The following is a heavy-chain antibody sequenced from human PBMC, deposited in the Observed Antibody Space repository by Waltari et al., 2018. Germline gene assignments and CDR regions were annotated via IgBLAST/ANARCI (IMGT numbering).Heavy chain of an antibody. D-gene: IGHD1-26*01. V-gene: IGHV4-34*01. CDR1: GGSFVGSY. J-gene: IGHJ4*02. CDR2: INHSGST. Sequence: VQLQRWGAGLLRPSEPLSLPCPSYGGSFVGSYWSWFPQPPGKGLEWIGEINHSGSTNYNPSLKSRVTISVDTSKNQFSLKLSSVTAADTAVYYCAMHYEYSGSIGIDYWGQGTLVTVSS. CDR3: AMHYEYSGSIGIDY.